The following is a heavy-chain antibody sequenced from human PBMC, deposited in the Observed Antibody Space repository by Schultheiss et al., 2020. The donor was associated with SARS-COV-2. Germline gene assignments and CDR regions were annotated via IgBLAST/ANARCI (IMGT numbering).Heavy chain of an antibody. CDR2: INPSGGST. Sequence: ASVKVSCKASGYTFTSYYMHWVRQAPGQGLEWMGIINPSGGSTSYAQKFQGRVTMTRDTSTSTVYMELSSLRSEDTAVYYCARGSTTYYDFWSGYLADYYYCYMDVWGKGTTVTVSS. CDR3: ARGSTTYYDFWSGYLADYYYCYMDV. D-gene: IGHD3-3*01. V-gene: IGHV1-46*01. J-gene: IGHJ6*03. CDR1: GYTFTSYY.